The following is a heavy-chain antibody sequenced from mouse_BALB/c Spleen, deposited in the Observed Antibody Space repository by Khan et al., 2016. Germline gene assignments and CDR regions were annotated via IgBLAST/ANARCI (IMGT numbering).Heavy chain of an antibody. V-gene: IGHV14-3*02. Sequence: VQLQQSGAELVKPGASVKVSCTASGFNIKDTYMHWVKQRPEQGQEWIGRIDPANGDSEYDPKFQGRATITADTSSNTAYLQLSTLTSEDTAVYYCARSGYDLYYYAMDYWGQGTSVTVSS. CDR1: GFNIKDTY. CDR3: ARSGYDLYYYAMDY. D-gene: IGHD2-2*01. CDR2: IDPANGDS. J-gene: IGHJ4*01.